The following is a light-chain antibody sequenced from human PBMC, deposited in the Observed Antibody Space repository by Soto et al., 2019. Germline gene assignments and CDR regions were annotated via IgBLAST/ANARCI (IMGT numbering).Light chain of an antibody. Sequence: QSALTQPASVSGSPGQSITISCTGTSSDVGGYDYVSWYQHHPGKVPKVVIYEGSKRPSGVSNRFSGSKSGNTASLTISGLQAEDEAYYYCWSYAGNTIFVFGGGTQLTVL. CDR2: EGS. J-gene: IGLJ2*01. CDR3: WSYAGNTIFV. CDR1: SSDVGGYDY. V-gene: IGLV2-23*03.